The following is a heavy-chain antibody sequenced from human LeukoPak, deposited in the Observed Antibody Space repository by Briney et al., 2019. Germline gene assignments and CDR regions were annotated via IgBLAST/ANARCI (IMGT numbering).Heavy chain of an antibody. J-gene: IGHJ6*02. CDR1: GFAFQAFD. CDR3: ATWAFYHGLDV. Sequence: PGESLRLSCAASGFAFQAFDMHWVRQAPGKGLEWVSLINSVGTKTYYADSVRGRFTVSRDNSKNSLYLQMNSLRTEDTALYYCATWAFYHGLDVWGQGSTVTISS. CDR2: INSVGTKT. V-gene: IGHV3-43*02. D-gene: IGHD1-26*01.